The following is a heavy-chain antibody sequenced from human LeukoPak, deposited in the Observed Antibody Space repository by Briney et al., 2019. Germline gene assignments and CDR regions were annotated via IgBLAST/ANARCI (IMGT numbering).Heavy chain of an antibody. D-gene: IGHD3-22*01. CDR3: ARAGITMIVVDHYFDY. CDR1: GFTFSSYA. CDR2: ISGSGGST. V-gene: IGHV3-23*01. Sequence: GGSLRLSCAASGFTFSSYAMSWVRQAPGKGLEWVSAISGSGGSTYYADSVKGRFTISRDNAKNSLYLQMNSLRAEDTAVYYCARAGITMIVVDHYFDYWGQGTLVTVSS. J-gene: IGHJ4*02.